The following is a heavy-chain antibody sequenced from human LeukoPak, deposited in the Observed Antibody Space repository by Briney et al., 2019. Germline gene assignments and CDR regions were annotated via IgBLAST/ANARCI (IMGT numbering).Heavy chain of an antibody. Sequence: SETLSLTCTVSGGSISSHYWSWIRQPPGKGLEWIGYIYYSGSTNYNPSLKSRVTISVDTSKNQFSLKLSSVTAADTAVYYCARQGIAARPRYYYGMDVWGQGTTVTVSS. J-gene: IGHJ6*02. V-gene: IGHV4-59*08. CDR2: IYYSGST. CDR1: GGSISSHY. D-gene: IGHD6-6*01. CDR3: ARQGIAARPRYYYGMDV.